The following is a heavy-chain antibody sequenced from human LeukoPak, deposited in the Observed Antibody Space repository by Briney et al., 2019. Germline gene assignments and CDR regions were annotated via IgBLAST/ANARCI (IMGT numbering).Heavy chain of an antibody. CDR1: GGSISSGGYS. J-gene: IGHJ4*02. CDR2: IYYSGST. CDR3: ARSWIQLWSREDFFDY. D-gene: IGHD5-18*01. V-gene: IGHV4-30-4*07. Sequence: TSETLSLTCAVSGGSISSGGYSWSWIRQPPGKGLEWIGYIYYSGSTYYNPSLKSRVTISVDTSKIQFSLKLSSVTAADTAVYYCARSWIQLWSREDFFDYWGQGTLVTVSS.